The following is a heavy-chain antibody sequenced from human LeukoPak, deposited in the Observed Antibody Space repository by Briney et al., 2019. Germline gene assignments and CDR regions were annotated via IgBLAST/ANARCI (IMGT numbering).Heavy chain of an antibody. CDR2: MKQDGSEK. D-gene: IGHD1-26*01. Sequence: PGGSLRLSCAASGFTFSRYWMSWVRQAPGKGLEWVANMKQDGSEKYYVDSVKGRFTISRDNAKNLLYLQMNSLRAEDTALYFCARDPYSGNYGNYYYYYMDVWGKGTTVTISS. V-gene: IGHV3-7*01. J-gene: IGHJ6*03. CDR1: GFTFSRYW. CDR3: ARDPYSGNYGNYYYYYMDV.